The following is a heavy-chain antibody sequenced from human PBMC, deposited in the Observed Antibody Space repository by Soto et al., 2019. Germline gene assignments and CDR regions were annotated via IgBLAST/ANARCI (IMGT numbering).Heavy chain of an antibody. D-gene: IGHD6-13*01. J-gene: IGHJ4*02. Sequence: GGSLRLSCAASGFTFSSYGMHWVRQAPGKGLEWVAVIWYDGSNKYYADSVKGRFTISRDNSKNTLYLQMNSLRAEDTAVYYCARDLPLYSSSWNFDYWGQGTRVTVSS. CDR1: GFTFSSYG. CDR3: ARDLPLYSSSWNFDY. V-gene: IGHV3-33*01. CDR2: IWYDGSNK.